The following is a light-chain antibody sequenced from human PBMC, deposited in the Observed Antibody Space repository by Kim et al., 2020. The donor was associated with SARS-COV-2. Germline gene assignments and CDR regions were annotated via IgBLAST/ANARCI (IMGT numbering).Light chain of an antibody. CDR2: DAS. CDR3: QQYNNWPPWT. CDR1: QSVSSY. V-gene: IGKV3-15*01. Sequence: EIVMPQSPATLSVSPGERATLSCRASQSVSSYLAWYQQKPGQAPRLLIYDASTRATDIPARFSGSGSGTEFTLTISSLQSEDFAVYYCQQYNNWPPWTFGQGTKVDIK. J-gene: IGKJ1*01.